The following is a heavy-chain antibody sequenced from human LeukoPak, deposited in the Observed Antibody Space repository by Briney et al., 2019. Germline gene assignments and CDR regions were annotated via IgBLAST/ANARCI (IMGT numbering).Heavy chain of an antibody. CDR2: IYYSGST. CDR3: ARLPRYYYGSGSYYNVGIDY. J-gene: IGHJ4*02. V-gene: IGHV4-59*08. Sequence: PSETLSLTCTVSGGSISSYYWSWIRQPPGKGLEWIGYIYYSGSTNYNPSLKSRVTISVDTSKNQFSLKLSSVTAADTAVYYCARLPRYYYGSGSYYNVGIDYWGQGTLVTVSS. CDR1: GGSISSYY. D-gene: IGHD3-10*01.